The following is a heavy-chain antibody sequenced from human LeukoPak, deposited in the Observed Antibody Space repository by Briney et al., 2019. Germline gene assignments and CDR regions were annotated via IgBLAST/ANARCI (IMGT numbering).Heavy chain of an antibody. Sequence: GGSLRLSCAASGFTFSSYAMSWVRQAPGKGLEWVSATSGSGGSTYYADSVKGRFTISRDNSKNTLYLQMNSLRAEDAALYFCARDPYSGSYGPYYYYYMDVWGKGTTVTISS. CDR2: TSGSGGST. J-gene: IGHJ6*03. CDR1: GFTFSSYA. D-gene: IGHD1-26*01. V-gene: IGHV3-23*01. CDR3: ARDPYSGSYGPYYYYYMDV.